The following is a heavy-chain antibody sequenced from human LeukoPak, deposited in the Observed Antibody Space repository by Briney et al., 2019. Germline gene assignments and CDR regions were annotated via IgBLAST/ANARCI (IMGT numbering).Heavy chain of an antibody. CDR2: IYYSGST. D-gene: IGHD5-24*01. Sequence: SETLSLTCTVSGGSISSNSYYRGWIRQPPGKGLEWIGSIYYSGSTYYNPSLKSRVTISIDTSKNQFSLKLSSVTAAEKAVYYCARRKMGIGAFDIWGQGTMVTVSS. CDR3: ARRKMGIGAFDI. V-gene: IGHV4-39*01. J-gene: IGHJ3*02. CDR1: GGSISSNSYY.